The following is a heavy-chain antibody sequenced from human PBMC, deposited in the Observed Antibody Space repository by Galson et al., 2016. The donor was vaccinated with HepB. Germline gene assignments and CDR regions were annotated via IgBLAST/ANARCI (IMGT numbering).Heavy chain of an antibody. CDR1: TFTFSDYS. V-gene: IGHV3-21*01. CDR3: ARVGPVDYYYYMDV. CDR2: ISGRSSYI. Sequence: SLRLSCAASTFTFSDYSMNWVRQASGKGLEWVSFISGRSSYIYYADSVEGRFTVSRDNAKNSLYLQMNSLRAEDTAVYYCARVGPVDYYYYMDVWGRGTTVTVS. J-gene: IGHJ6*03.